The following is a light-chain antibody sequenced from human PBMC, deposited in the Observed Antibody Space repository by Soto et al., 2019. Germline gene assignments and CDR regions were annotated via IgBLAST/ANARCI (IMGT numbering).Light chain of an antibody. Sequence: QSVLTQPPSVSGAPGQRVTISCTGSSSNIGAGHDVHWYQQLPGTAPKLLISGNSNRPSGVPDRFSGSKSGTSASLAITGLHAEDEADYYCQSYDSSLSGWVFGGGTQLTVL. CDR2: GNS. V-gene: IGLV1-40*01. J-gene: IGLJ3*02. CDR1: SSNIGAGHD. CDR3: QSYDSSLSGWV.